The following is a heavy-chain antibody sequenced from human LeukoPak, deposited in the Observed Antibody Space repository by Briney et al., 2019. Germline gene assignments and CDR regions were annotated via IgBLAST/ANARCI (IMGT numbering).Heavy chain of an antibody. Sequence: SETLSLTCTVSGGSISGYYWSWIRQPPGKGLEWIGYIYYSGSTNYNPSLKSRVTISVDTSKNQFSLKLSSVTAADTAVYYCAVSSGWYKIDYWGQGTLVTVSS. CDR1: GGSISGYY. CDR3: AVSSGWYKIDY. CDR2: IYYSGST. J-gene: IGHJ4*02. V-gene: IGHV4-59*12. D-gene: IGHD6-19*01.